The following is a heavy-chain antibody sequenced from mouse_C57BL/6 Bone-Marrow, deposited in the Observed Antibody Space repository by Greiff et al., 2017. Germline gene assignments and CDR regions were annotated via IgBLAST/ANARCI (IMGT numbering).Heavy chain of an antibody. J-gene: IGHJ2*01. CDR3: AREAFDY. V-gene: IGHV1-50*01. CDR1: GYTFTSYW. CDR2: IDPSDSYT. Sequence: QVQLQQSGAELVKPGASVKLSCKASGYTFTSYWMQWVKQRPGQGLEWIGEIDPSDSYTNYNQKFKGKATLNVDTSSSTAYMQRSSLTSEDSAVYYCAREAFDYWGQGTTLTVSS.